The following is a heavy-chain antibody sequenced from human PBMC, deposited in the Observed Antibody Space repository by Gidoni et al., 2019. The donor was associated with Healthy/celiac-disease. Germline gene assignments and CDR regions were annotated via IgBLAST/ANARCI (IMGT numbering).Heavy chain of an antibody. CDR2: ISYDGSNK. Sequence: QVQLVESGGGVVQPGRSLRLSCAASGFTFSSYAMHWVRQAPGKGLEWVAVISYDGSNKYYADSVKGRFTISRDNSKNTLYLQMNSLRAEDTAVYYCARDMGSSGWGDNAFDIWGQGTMVTVFS. D-gene: IGHD6-19*01. V-gene: IGHV3-30-3*01. J-gene: IGHJ3*02. CDR3: ARDMGSSGWGDNAFDI. CDR1: GFTFSSYA.